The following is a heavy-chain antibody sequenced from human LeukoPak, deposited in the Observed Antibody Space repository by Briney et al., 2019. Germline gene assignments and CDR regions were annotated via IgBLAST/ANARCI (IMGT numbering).Heavy chain of an antibody. CDR1: GYTLTELS. D-gene: IGHD3-22*01. V-gene: IGHV1-24*01. CDR3: ATLTTLPYYYDSSGPY. CDR2: FDPEDGET. J-gene: IGHJ4*02. Sequence: ASVKVSCKVSGYTLTELSMHWVRQAPGKGLEWMGGFDPEDGETIYAQKFQGRVTMTEDTSTDTAYMELSSLRSEDTAVYYCATLTTLPYYYDSSGPYWGQGTLVTVSS.